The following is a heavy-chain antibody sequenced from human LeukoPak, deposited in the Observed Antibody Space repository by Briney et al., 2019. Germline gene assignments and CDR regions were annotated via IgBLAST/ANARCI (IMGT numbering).Heavy chain of an antibody. D-gene: IGHD2-2*01. J-gene: IGHJ2*01. V-gene: IGHV3-30-3*01. CDR1: GFTFSSYA. Sequence: GGSLRLSCAASGFTFSSYAMHWVRQAPGKGLEWVAVISYDGSNKYYADSVKGRFTISRDNSKNTLYLQMNSLRAEDTAVYYCAKVLRHRTRRPWYFDLWGRGTLVTVSS. CDR3: AKVLRHRTRRPWYFDL. CDR2: ISYDGSNK.